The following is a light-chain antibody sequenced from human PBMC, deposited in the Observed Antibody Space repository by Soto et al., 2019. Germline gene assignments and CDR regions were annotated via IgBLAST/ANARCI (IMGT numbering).Light chain of an antibody. J-gene: IGKJ3*01. V-gene: IGKV1-39*01. CDR1: QSINTY. CDR3: QQSYTTPLT. Sequence: DTQMTQSPSSLSASVGDRVTITCRASQSINTYLNWFQQKPGEAPKLLIYGASSLHSGVPSRFSGSGSGTDFTLTISNLQPEDFATYYCQQSYTTPLTLGPGTKVDI. CDR2: GAS.